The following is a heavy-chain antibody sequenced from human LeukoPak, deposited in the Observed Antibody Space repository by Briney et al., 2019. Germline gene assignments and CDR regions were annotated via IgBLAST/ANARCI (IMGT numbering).Heavy chain of an antibody. D-gene: IGHD1-1*01. CDR2: IYTSGST. V-gene: IGHV4-4*07. CDR3: ARDTTPDGYYYYYMDV. J-gene: IGHJ6*03. Sequence: SETLSLTCTVSGGSISSYYWSWIRQPAGKGLEWIGRIYTSGSTNYNPSPKSRVTISVDKSKNQFSLKLSSVTAADTAVYYCARDTTPDGYYYYYMDVWGKGTTVTASS. CDR1: GGSISSYY.